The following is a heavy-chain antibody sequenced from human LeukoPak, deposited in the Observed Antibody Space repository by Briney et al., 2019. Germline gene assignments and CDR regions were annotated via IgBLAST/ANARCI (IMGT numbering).Heavy chain of an antibody. D-gene: IGHD2/OR15-2a*01. CDR3: ARIGFSATTSSY. V-gene: IGHV3-30-3*01. Sequence: GGSLRLSCVVTGFTLTTYTIYWVRQAPGKGLEWVAIISYDENNKYYADSVKGRFTISRDNNKDTVFLQMINLRSEDTALYYCARIGFSATTSSYWGRGTRVIVSS. CDR1: GFTLTTYT. CDR2: ISYDENNK. J-gene: IGHJ4*02.